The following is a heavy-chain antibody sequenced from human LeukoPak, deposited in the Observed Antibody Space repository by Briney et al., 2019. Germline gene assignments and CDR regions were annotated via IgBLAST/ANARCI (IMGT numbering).Heavy chain of an antibody. J-gene: IGHJ4*02. V-gene: IGHV3-23*01. CDR1: GFTFDSYT. CDR2: LSDTDDSA. CDR3: TKGRGDLGSLRRSFDY. Sequence: GGSLRLSCATPGFTFDSYTMTWVRQAPGKGLEWVSGLSDTDDSAYYAESVKGRFTISRDSSKNTLYLKMDSLRAEDTAIYYCTKGRGDLGSLRRSFDYWGQGTLVTVS. D-gene: IGHD3-16*01.